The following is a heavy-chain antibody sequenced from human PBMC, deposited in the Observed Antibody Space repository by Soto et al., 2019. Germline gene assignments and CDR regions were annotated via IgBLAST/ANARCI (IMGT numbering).Heavy chain of an antibody. CDR3: ARHRTAIAAAGTRWFDP. Sequence: SETLSLTCSVSGVSVSSSSYYWGWIRQPPGKGLEWIGSIYYSGSTYYNPSLKSRVTISVDTSKNQFSLKLSSVTAADTAVYYCARHRTAIAAAGTRWFDPWGQGTLVTVSS. J-gene: IGHJ5*02. D-gene: IGHD6-13*01. CDR2: IYYSGST. CDR1: GVSVSSSSYY. V-gene: IGHV4-39*01.